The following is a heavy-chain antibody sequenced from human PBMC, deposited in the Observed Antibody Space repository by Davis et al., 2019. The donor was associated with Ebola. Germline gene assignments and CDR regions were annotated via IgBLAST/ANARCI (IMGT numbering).Heavy chain of an antibody. CDR3: ARDKIGSYSFDY. J-gene: IGHJ4*02. CDR1: GFTFSGSA. Sequence: GGSLRLSCAASGFTFSGSAMHWVRQASGKGLEWVGRIRSKANSYATAYAASVKGRFTISRDDSKNSLYLQMDSLKTEDTAVYYCARDKIGSYSFDYWDQGTPVTVSS. D-gene: IGHD1-26*01. CDR2: IRSKANSYAT. V-gene: IGHV3-73*01.